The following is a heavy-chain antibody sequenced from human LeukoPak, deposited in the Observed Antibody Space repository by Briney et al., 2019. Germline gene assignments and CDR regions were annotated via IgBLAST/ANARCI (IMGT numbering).Heavy chain of an antibody. Sequence: GRTLRLSCAASGFTFSSYGMHWVRQAPGKGLEWVAVISYDGSNKYDADSVKGRFTISRDNSKNTLYLQMNSLRAEDTAVYYCAIDLAYSGYEPLDYWGQGTLVTVSS. D-gene: IGHD5-12*01. CDR3: AIDLAYSGYEPLDY. CDR2: ISYDGSNK. CDR1: GFTFSSYG. V-gene: IGHV3-30*03. J-gene: IGHJ4*02.